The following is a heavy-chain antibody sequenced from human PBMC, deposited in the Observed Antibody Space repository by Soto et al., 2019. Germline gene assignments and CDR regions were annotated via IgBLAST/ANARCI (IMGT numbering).Heavy chain of an antibody. CDR1: GGSISSSSYY. J-gene: IGHJ5*02. Sequence: SETLSLTYTVSGGSISSSSYYWGWIRQPPGKGLEWIGGIYYSGSTYYNPSLKSRVTISVDTSKNQFSLKLSSVTAADTAVYYCARQAQFPPHYNWFDPWGQGTLVTVSS. CDR3: ARQAQFPPHYNWFDP. V-gene: IGHV4-39*01. CDR2: IYYSGST.